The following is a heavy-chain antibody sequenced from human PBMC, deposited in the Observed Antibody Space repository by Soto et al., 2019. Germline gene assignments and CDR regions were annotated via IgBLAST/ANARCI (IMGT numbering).Heavy chain of an antibody. J-gene: IGHJ4*02. CDR3: ARGRPGTTEIDY. CDR1: GYTFTSYD. D-gene: IGHD1-7*01. V-gene: IGHV1-8*01. Sequence: ASVKVSCKASGYTFTSYDINWVRQATGQGLEWMGWMNPNSGNTGYAQKFQGRVTMTRNTSISTAYMELSSLRSEDTAVYYCARGRPGTTEIDYWGQGTLVTVSS. CDR2: MNPNSGNT.